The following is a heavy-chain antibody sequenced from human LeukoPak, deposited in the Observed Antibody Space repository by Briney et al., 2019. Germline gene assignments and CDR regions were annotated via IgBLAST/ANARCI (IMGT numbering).Heavy chain of an antibody. V-gene: IGHV4-38-2*02. CDR2: IYRSGST. D-gene: IGHD6-13*01. CDR3: ARADKSSSWSYYYYYYMDV. CDR1: GYFISSGYY. J-gene: IGHJ6*03. Sequence: SEPLSLMCTVCGYFISSGYYRGWIRQPPGKGLEGIGSIYRSGSTFYNLSLKSRVTISVDTSKNQSSLKLSSVTAADTAVYYCARADKSSSWSYYYYYYMDVWGKGTTVTVSS.